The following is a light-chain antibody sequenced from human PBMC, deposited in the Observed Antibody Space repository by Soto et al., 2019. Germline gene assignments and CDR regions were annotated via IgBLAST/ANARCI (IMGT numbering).Light chain of an antibody. CDR2: AAS. CDR3: QKYNIVPLT. J-gene: IGKJ4*01. V-gene: IGKV3-15*01. Sequence: EIRMKHSPATLSVYKGERATISCRASQSVSSYLAWYQQKPGQVPRLLIYAASTRHAGIPSRFSGSGSGTEFTLTISSLQPEDVAVYYCQKYNIVPLTFGGVSMV. CDR1: QSVSSY.